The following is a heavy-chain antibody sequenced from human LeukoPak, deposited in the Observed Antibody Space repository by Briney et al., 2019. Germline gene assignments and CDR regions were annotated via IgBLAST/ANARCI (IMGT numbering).Heavy chain of an antibody. CDR3: ARDNYDEGAFDV. CDR2: VYYSGST. D-gene: IGHD3-3*01. CDR1: GDSVSSDNSY. V-gene: IGHV4-61*01. J-gene: IGHJ3*01. Sequence: SETLSLTCAVSGDSVSSDNSYWGWIRHPPGKGLEWIGYVYYSGSTNYNPSLKSRVTISLDASKNQFSLKLSSVTAADTAVYYCARDNYDEGAFDVWGQGTMVTVSS.